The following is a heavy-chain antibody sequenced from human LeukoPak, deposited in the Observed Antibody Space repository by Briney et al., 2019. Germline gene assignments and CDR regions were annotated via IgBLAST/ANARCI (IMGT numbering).Heavy chain of an antibody. Sequence: PGGSLRLSCAASGFTFSTYSMTRVRQGPGKGLEWVSSIYPSGDSTFYADSVKGRFTISRDNSKNTLYLQTSSLRTEDTAIYYCAKDVVPDSGWDLDYWGQGTLVTVSS. V-gene: IGHV3-23*01. CDR2: IYPSGDST. J-gene: IGHJ4*02. CDR1: GFTFSTYS. D-gene: IGHD6-19*01. CDR3: AKDVVPDSGWDLDY.